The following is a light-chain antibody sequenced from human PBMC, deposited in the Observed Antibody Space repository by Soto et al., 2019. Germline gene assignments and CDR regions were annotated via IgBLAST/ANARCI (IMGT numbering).Light chain of an antibody. CDR1: QDIYDY. V-gene: IGKV1-33*01. CDR3: QQYDNSPMFT. Sequence: DIQMTQSPSSLSASVGDSVTITCQASQDIYDYLNWYQHKPGKAPRLLIYAASNLETGVPSRLSGSGSGTDFTFTINSLQPEDIATYYCQQYDNSPMFTFGRGTKVEI. J-gene: IGKJ2*01. CDR2: AAS.